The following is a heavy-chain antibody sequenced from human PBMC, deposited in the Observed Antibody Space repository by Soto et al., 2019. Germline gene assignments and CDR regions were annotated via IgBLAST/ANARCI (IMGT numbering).Heavy chain of an antibody. V-gene: IGHV3-11*01. CDR1: GLTFSDYY. D-gene: IGHD2-15*01. CDR3: ARSLGGVAPDS. CDR2: IGRSDTTT. J-gene: IGHJ4*02. Sequence: QVQLVESGGGLVKPGGSLRLSCAASGLTFSDYYMSWFRQAPGKGLEWVSYIGRSDTTTYYADFVKGRFTISRDNARNSLYLQMNSLRADDTAVYYCARSLGGVAPDSWGQGALVTVSS.